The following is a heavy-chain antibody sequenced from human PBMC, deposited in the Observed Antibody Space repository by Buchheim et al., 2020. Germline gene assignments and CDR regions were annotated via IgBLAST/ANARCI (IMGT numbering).Heavy chain of an antibody. Sequence: QVQLVQSGAEVKKPGSSVKVSCKASGGTFSSYTISWVRQAPGQGLEWMGRIIPILGIANYAQKFQGRVTITADKSTSTAYMELSSLRSEDTAVYYCARDLNYYGSGSYRELDYWGQGTL. D-gene: IGHD3-10*01. CDR2: IIPILGIA. V-gene: IGHV1-69*08. CDR1: GGTFSSYT. CDR3: ARDLNYYGSGSYRELDY. J-gene: IGHJ4*02.